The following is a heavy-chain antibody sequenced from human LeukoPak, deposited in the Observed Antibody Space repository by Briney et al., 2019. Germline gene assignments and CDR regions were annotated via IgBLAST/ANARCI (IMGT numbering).Heavy chain of an antibody. CDR3: ATAYYDGSVYYPGSFDI. Sequence: ASVKVSCKASGYTFTGYYMHWARQAPGQGLEWMGWINPNSGGTNYPQKFQGRVTLTRDTSITTAYMDLSRLRSDDTAVYYCATAYYDGSVYYPGSFDIWGQGTMVTVSS. J-gene: IGHJ3*02. V-gene: IGHV1-2*02. CDR1: GYTFTGYY. CDR2: INPNSGGT. D-gene: IGHD3-22*01.